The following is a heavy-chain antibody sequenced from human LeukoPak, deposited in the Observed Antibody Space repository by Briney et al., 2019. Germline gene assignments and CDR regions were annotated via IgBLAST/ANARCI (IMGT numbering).Heavy chain of an antibody. V-gene: IGHV4-34*01. D-gene: IGHD5-12*01. J-gene: IGHJ5*02. Sequence: PSETLSLTCAVYGGSFSGYYWSWIGQPPGKGLEWIGEINHSGSTNYNPSLKSRVTISVDTSKNQFSLKLSSVTAADTAVYYCARRYSGYDWDWFDPWGQGTLVTVSS. CDR3: ARRYSGYDWDWFDP. CDR2: INHSGST. CDR1: GGSFSGYY.